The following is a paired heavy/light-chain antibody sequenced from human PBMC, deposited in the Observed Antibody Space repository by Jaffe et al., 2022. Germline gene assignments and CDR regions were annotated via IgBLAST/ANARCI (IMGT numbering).Heavy chain of an antibody. V-gene: IGHV3-72*01. CDR2: IRKKVNSYTT. J-gene: IGHJ4*02. CDR1: GFTFSDHY. D-gene: IGHD2-15*01. Sequence: EVQLVESGGGLVQPGGSLRLSCVASGFTFSDHYMDWVRQAPGKGLEWVGRIRKKVNSYTTEYAASVKGRFTISRDDSKNSLYLQMNSLKTEDTAVYYCARHGANCGRGACYSSLDDWGQGTLVTVSS. CDR3: ARHGANCGRGACYSSLDD.
Light chain of an antibody. CDR2: AAS. CDR1: QGINSY. CDR3: LQFNSYPVT. Sequence: DIQLTQSPSFLSASVGDRVTIICRASQGINSYLAWYQQKPGKAPKVLINAASSLQSGVPSRFSGSGSGTEFTLTISSLQPEDFATYYCLQFNSYPVTFGGGTKVEIK. J-gene: IGKJ4*01. V-gene: IGKV1-9*01.